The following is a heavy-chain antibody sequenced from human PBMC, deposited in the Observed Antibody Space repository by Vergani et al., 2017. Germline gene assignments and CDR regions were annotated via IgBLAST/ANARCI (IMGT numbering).Heavy chain of an antibody. CDR3: ARGGDGYNTRGSXFDY. CDR1: GGTFSSYA. D-gene: IGHD5-24*01. J-gene: IGHJ4*02. Sequence: QVQLVQSGAEVKKPGSSVKVSCKASGGTFSSYAISWVRQAPGQGLEWMGGIIPIFGTANYGQKFQGRVTITADESTSTAYMELSSLRSEDTAVYYCARGGDGYNTRGSXFDYWGQGTLVTVSS. CDR2: IIPIFGTA. V-gene: IGHV1-69*01.